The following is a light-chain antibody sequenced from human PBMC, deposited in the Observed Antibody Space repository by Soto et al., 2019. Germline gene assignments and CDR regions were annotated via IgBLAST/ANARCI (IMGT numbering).Light chain of an antibody. CDR3: SSYTNNVTLLV. CDR1: SSDVGGYNY. CDR2: DVS. V-gene: IGLV2-14*01. Sequence: QSALTQPASVSGSPGQSITMSCTGTSSDVGGYNYVSWYQQHPGKVPNLMIYDVSYRPSGVSIRFSGSKFGNTASLTISGLQAEDEADYFCSSYTNNVTLLVFGTGTKLTVL. J-gene: IGLJ1*01.